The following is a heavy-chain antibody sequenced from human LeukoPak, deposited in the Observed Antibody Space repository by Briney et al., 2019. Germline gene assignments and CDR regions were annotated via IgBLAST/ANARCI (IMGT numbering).Heavy chain of an antibody. D-gene: IGHD3-10*01. V-gene: IGHV3-53*01. Sequence: GGSLRLSCAASGVTVSSIYMGWVRQAPGKGLDWFSVIYPDGRTYYTESVKGRFTISRDSSENSLFLQMNSLRAEDTAVYYCATLKGWYGEGCFDCWGQGTLVTVSS. CDR2: IYPDGRT. CDR3: ATLKGWYGEGCFDC. J-gene: IGHJ4*02. CDR1: GVTVSSIY.